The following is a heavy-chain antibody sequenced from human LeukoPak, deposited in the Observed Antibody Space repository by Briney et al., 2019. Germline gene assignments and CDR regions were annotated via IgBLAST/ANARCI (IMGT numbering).Heavy chain of an antibody. J-gene: IGHJ4*02. D-gene: IGHD5-18*01. CDR1: GYTFTSYG. CDR3: ARVFGYGTDRDY. CDR2: INPNSGGT. Sequence: ASVKVSCKASGYTFTSYGITWVRQAPGQGLEWMGWINPNSGGTNYAQKFQGRVTMTRDTSISTAYMELSRLRSDDTAVYYCARVFGYGTDRDYWGQGTLVTVSS. V-gene: IGHV1-2*02.